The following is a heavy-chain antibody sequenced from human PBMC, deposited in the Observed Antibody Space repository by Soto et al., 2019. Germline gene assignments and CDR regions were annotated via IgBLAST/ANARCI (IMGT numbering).Heavy chain of an antibody. CDR2: ISGSGDNT. CDR3: ARTESSGWSTRYGMDV. J-gene: IGHJ6*02. V-gene: IGHV3-23*04. CDR1: GFTFSSYS. Sequence: VQLVESGGGVVQPGRSLRLSCAASGFTFSSYSLHWVRQAPGKGLEWVSGISGSGDNTYHADSVKGRFTISRDNSRKKLYLQMNSLRAEDTAVYYCARTESSGWSTRYGMDVWGQGTTVTVSS. D-gene: IGHD6-19*01.